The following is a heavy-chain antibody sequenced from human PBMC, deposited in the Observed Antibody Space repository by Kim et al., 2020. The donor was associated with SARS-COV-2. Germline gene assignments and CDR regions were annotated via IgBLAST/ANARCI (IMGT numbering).Heavy chain of an antibody. Sequence: GGSLRLSCTPSGFTFSNYDMHWVRQAPGKGLEWMAGISSDGSSESYADSVKGRFSISRDNARNTLFLQMYSLTLEDTAVYYCANVAGSQSLRMDVWGQGTTVTVSS. D-gene: IGHD3-10*01. CDR3: ANVAGSQSLRMDV. J-gene: IGHJ6*02. V-gene: IGHV3-30*18. CDR1: GFTFSNYD. CDR2: ISSDGSSE.